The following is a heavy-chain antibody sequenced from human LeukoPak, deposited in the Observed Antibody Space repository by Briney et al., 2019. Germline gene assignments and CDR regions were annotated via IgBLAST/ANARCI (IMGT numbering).Heavy chain of an antibody. CDR3: ARHPSGRMWLQQGGWFDP. D-gene: IGHD5-24*01. V-gene: IGHV4-39*01. Sequence: SETLSLTCTVSGGSISSSSYYWGWIRQPPGKGLEWIGSMYHNGSTYYNPSLKSRVTISVDTSKNQFPLKLTSVTAADTAVYYCARHPSGRMWLQQGGWFDPWGQGTLVTVSS. J-gene: IGHJ5*02. CDR1: GGSISSSSYY. CDR2: MYHNGST.